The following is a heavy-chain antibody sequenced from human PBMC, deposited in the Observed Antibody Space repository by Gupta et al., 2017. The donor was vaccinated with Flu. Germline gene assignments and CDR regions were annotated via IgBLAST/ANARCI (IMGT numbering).Heavy chain of an antibody. CDR3: AREKQKSIAAAVTRGGPIDY. V-gene: IGHV6-1*01. Sequence: QVQLQQSGPGLVTPSHTLSLTSAISGDIVSTNSAAWNWIRQSPSRGLEWLGRTYYRSKWYNDYAVSVKSRITINPDTSKNQFSLQLNSVTPEDTAVYYCAREKQKSIAAAVTRGGPIDYWGQGTLVTVSS. CDR1: GDIVSTNSAA. D-gene: IGHD6-13*01. CDR2: TYYRSKWYN. J-gene: IGHJ4*02.